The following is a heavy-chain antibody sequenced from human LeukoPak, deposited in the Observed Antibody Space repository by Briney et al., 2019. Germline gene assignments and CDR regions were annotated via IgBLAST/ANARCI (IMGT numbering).Heavy chain of an antibody. CDR2: ISYDRSNK. CDR1: GFTFSSYG. Sequence: GRSLRLSCAASGFTFSSYGMHWVRQAPGKGLEWVAVISYDRSNKYYADSVKGRFTISRGNSKNTLYLQMNSLRAEDTAVYYCAKVAGYDILTGTASSHMDVWGKGTTVTVAS. D-gene: IGHD3-9*01. J-gene: IGHJ6*03. V-gene: IGHV3-30*18. CDR3: AKVAGYDILTGTASSHMDV.